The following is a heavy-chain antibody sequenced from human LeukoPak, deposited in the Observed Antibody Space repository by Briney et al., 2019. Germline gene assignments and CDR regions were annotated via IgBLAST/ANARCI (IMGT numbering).Heavy chain of an antibody. CDR1: GYTFTAYY. J-gene: IGHJ4*02. CDR2: INPSTGST. Sequence: ASVKVSCKASGYTFTAYYMHWVRKAPGQGLEWMGIINPSTGSTSNAQKFQGRVTMTRDTSTSTVYMELSSLRSEDTAVYYCARGTGYDSSGYWCLDYWGQGTLVTVSS. D-gene: IGHD3-22*01. V-gene: IGHV1-46*01. CDR3: ARGTGYDSSGYWCLDY.